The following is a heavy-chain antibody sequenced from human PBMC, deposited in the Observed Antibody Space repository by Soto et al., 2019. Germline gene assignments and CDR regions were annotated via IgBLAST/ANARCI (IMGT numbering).Heavy chain of an antibody. CDR3: ATWGQQLYYYYYGMDV. CDR1: GGTFSSYA. Sequence: SVKVSCKASGGTFSSYAISWVRQAPGQGLEWMGGIIPIFGTANYAQKFQGRVTITADESTSTAYMELSSLRSEDTAVYYCATWGQQLYYYYYGMDVWGQGTPVTVSS. CDR2: IIPIFGTA. D-gene: IGHD6-13*01. V-gene: IGHV1-69*13. J-gene: IGHJ6*02.